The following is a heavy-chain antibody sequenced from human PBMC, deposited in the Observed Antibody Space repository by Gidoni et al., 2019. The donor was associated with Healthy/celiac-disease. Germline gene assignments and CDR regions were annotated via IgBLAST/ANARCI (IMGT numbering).Heavy chain of an antibody. V-gene: IGHV4-39*01. CDR1: GGSISSRRSY. D-gene: IGHD1-1*01. J-gene: IGHJ2*01. CDR2: IYYSGYT. CDR3: ARQLEGRGPQAWYFDL. Sequence: QLQLQESGPGLVKPSETLSLTCTVSGGSISSRRSYWGWTHQPPGKGLEWSGSIYYSGYTYYNPSLKGRVTISVDTSKNQFSLKLNSVTAADTAVYYCARQLEGRGPQAWYFDLWGRGTLVTVSS.